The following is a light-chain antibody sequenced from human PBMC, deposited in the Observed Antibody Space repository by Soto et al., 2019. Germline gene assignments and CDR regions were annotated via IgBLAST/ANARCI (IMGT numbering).Light chain of an antibody. V-gene: IGLV2-14*01. CDR1: ISDVGGYNY. Sequence: QSALTQPASVSGSPGQSITISCTGTISDVGGYNYVSWYQQHPGKAPKLLIFEVSNRPSGLSNRFSGSKSGNTASLTISGLQADDEADYYCSSYTSTNTLVVFGGGTKVTVL. CDR3: SSYTSTNTLVV. CDR2: EVS. J-gene: IGLJ2*01.